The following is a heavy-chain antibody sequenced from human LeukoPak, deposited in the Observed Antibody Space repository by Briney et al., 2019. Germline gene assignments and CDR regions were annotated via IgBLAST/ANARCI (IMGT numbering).Heavy chain of an antibody. CDR3: ARGLYDYVWGSYRYTGFDY. CDR2: ISSSGSTI. CDR1: GFTFSSYE. J-gene: IGHJ4*02. D-gene: IGHD3-16*02. Sequence: GGSLRLSCAASGFTFSSYEMNWVRQAPGKGLEWVSYISSSGSTIYYADSVKGRFTISRDNAKNSLYPQMNSLRAEDTAVYYCARGLYDYVWGSYRYTGFDYWGQGTLVTVSS. V-gene: IGHV3-48*03.